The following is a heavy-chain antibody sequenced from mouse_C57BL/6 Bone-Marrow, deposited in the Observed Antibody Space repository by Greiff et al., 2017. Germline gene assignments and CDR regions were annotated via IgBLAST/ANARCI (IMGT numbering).Heavy chain of an antibody. D-gene: IGHD1-1*01. CDR3: ARGDFITTVVESWYCDV. CDR1: GFTFSDYY. V-gene: IGHV5-16*01. Sequence: EVMLVESEGGLVQPGSSMKLSCTASGFTFSDYYMAWVRQVPEKGLEWVANINYDGSSTYSLDSLKSRFIISRDNAKNILYLQMSRLKSEDTATYYCARGDFITTVVESWYCDVWGTGTTVTVSS. J-gene: IGHJ1*03. CDR2: INYDGSST.